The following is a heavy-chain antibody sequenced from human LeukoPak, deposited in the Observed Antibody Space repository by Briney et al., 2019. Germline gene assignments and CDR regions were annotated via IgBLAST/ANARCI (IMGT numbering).Heavy chain of an antibody. D-gene: IGHD2-2*02. J-gene: IGHJ4*02. CDR1: GFTVSSNE. CDR3: ARDGKYCSSTSCYKDY. V-gene: IGHV3-21*01. CDR2: ISSGSSYI. Sequence: GSLRLSCAASGFTVSSNEMSWVRQAPGKGLEWVSSISSGSSYIYYADSVKGRFTISRDNAKNSLYLQMNSLRAEDTAVYYCARDGKYCSSTSCYKDYWGQGTLVTVSS.